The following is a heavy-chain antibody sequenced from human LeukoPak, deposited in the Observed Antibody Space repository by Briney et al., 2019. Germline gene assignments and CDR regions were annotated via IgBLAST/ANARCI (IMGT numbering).Heavy chain of an antibody. V-gene: IGHV4-34*01. J-gene: IGHJ6*03. D-gene: IGHD5-24*01. CDR2: INHSGST. CDR3: ARGRRDGYNSGYYMDV. CDR1: GGSISNYY. Sequence: SETLSLTCTVSGGSISNYYWSWIRQPPGKGLEWIGEINHSGSTNYNPSLKSRVTISVDTSKNQFSLKLSSVTAADTAVYYCARGRRDGYNSGYYMDVWGKGTTVTVSS.